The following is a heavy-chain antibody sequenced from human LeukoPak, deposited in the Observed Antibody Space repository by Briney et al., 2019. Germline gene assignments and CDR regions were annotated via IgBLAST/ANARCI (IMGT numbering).Heavy chain of an antibody. Sequence: SETLSLTCAVYGGSFSGYYWSWIRQPPEKGLEWIGEINHSGSTNYNPSLKSRVTISVDTSKNQFSLKLSSVTAADTAVYYCAKSNGYGLIDYWGQGTLVTVSS. D-gene: IGHD5-12*01. CDR3: AKSNGYGLIDY. V-gene: IGHV4-34*01. CDR2: INHSGST. CDR1: GGSFSGYY. J-gene: IGHJ4*02.